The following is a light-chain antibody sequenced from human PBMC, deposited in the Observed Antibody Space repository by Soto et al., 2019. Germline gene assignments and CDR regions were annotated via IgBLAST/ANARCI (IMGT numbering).Light chain of an antibody. CDR3: AAWDDSLKGV. CDR1: SSNIGSNT. Sequence: QSVLTQPPSASGTPGQRVTIPCSGSSSNIGSNTVNWYQQLPGTAPKLLIHSNDQRPSGVPDRFSGSKSGTSASLAISGLQSEDEADYHCAAWDDSLKGVFGGGTKLTVL. V-gene: IGLV1-44*01. J-gene: IGLJ3*02. CDR2: SND.